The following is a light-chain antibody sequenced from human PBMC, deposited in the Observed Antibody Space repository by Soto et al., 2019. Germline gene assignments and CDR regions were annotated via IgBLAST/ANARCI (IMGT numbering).Light chain of an antibody. CDR2: KAS. CDR3: QQYNSYSST. Sequence: DIQMTQSPSTLSASVGDRVTITCRASQSISSWLAWYQQKPGKAPKLLIYKASSFESGVPSRFSGSGSGTTFTLTISSLQPDDFATYYCQQYNSYSSTFGQGTKVEIK. V-gene: IGKV1-5*03. CDR1: QSISSW. J-gene: IGKJ1*01.